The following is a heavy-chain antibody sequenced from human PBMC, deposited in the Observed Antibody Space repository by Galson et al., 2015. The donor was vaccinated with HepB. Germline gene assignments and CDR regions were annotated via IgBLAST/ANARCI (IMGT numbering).Heavy chain of an antibody. V-gene: IGHV3-23*01. CDR1: GFTFSASA. CDR3: AKEIPAYRGFVTIDY. Sequence: SLRLSCAASGFTFSASAMSWVRQAPGKGLEWVSAINSGFSTWYADSVKGRFIISRDNSKDTLYLQLKSPRVEDTAVYYCAKEIPAYRGFVTIDYWGQGTLVTVSS. CDR2: INSGFST. J-gene: IGHJ4*02. D-gene: IGHD3-10*01.